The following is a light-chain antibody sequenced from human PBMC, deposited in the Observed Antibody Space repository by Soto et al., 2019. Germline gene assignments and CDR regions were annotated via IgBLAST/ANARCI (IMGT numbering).Light chain of an antibody. CDR2: EVS. V-gene: IGLV2-14*01. J-gene: IGLJ2*01. CDR3: SSYTSSSTYVV. CDR1: SSDVGGYNY. Sequence: QSVLTQPASVSGSPGQSITISCTGTSSDVGGYNYVSWYQQYPGKAPKLMIYEVSNRPSGISNRFSGSKSGNTASLTISGLQAEDEADYYCSSYTSSSTYVVFGGGTKVTVL.